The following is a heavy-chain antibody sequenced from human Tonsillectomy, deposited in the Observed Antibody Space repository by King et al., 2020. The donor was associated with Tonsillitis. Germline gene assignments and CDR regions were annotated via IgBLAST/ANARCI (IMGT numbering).Heavy chain of an antibody. D-gene: IGHD2-2*01. CDR2: MNPNSGNT. CDR3: AGDIVVVPADYYYYGMDV. CDR1: GYTFTSYD. Sequence: QLVQSGAEVKKPGASVKVSCKASGYTFTSYDINWVRQATGQGLEWMGWMNPNSGNTGYAQKFQGRVTMTRNTSISTAYMELSSLRSEDTAVYYCAGDIVVVPADYYYYGMDVWGQGTTVTVSS. V-gene: IGHV1-8*01. J-gene: IGHJ6*02.